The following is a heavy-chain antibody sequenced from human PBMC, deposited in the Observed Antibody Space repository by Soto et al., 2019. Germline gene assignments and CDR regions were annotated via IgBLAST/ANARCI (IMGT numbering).Heavy chain of an antibody. CDR1: GYTFTDYY. CDR2: INNGGGT. D-gene: IGHD6-19*01. Sequence: GASVKVSCKTSGYTFTDYYLHWVRQAPGQRPEWMGWINNGGGTIYAQKFQGRLTMTRDTSITTAYMGLSRLSSDDTAFYYCATSSDWSPLLDYWGQGTLVTVSS. CDR3: ATSSDWSPLLDY. J-gene: IGHJ4*02. V-gene: IGHV1-2*02.